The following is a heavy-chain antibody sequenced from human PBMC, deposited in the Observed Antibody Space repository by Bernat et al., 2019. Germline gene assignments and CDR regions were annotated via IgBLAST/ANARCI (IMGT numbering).Heavy chain of an antibody. CDR1: GYTFTGYY. D-gene: IGHD4-11*01. CDR2: SNPNSGGT. J-gene: IGHJ4*02. Sequence: QVQLVQSGAEVKKPGASVKVSCKVSGYTFTGYYMHWVRQAPGQGLEWMGWSNPNSGGTNYAQKFQGWGTMTRDTSISTAYMDLSRMRSDDTAVYYCARESGYDYSNYVASTFDYWGQGTLVTVSS. CDR3: ARESGYDYSNYVASTFDY. V-gene: IGHV1-2*04.